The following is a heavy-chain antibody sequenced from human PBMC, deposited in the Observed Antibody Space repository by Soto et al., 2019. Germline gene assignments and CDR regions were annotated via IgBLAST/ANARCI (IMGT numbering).Heavy chain of an antibody. CDR1: GFTFRSYG. CDR2: IWDDGSNK. Sequence: QVQLVESGGGVVQPGRSLRLSCAASGFTFRSYGMHWVRQAPGKGLEWVAVIWDDGSNKYYADSVNGRFTISRDNSKNTLYLQMDSLRAEDSAVYYCARDTEGSIAAVGRRRGTPPLGGIDVWGQGTTVTVSS. D-gene: IGHD6-13*01. CDR3: ARDTEGSIAAVGRRRGTPPLGGIDV. V-gene: IGHV3-33*01. J-gene: IGHJ6*02.